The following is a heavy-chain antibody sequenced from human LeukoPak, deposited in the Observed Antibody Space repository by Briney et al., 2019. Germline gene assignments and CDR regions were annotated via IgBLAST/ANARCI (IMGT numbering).Heavy chain of an antibody. CDR1: GFTFSSFN. V-gene: IGHV3-21*01. D-gene: IGHD1-26*01. CDR3: ARDPYSGNYGNDYYYYMGV. CDR2: ITSSGTHI. Sequence: GGSLRLSCAASGFTFSSFNMNWVRQAPEKAMEWVSSITSSGTHIFYADSVRGRFTISRDNAKNSLYLQMDSLGPDDTAVYYCARDPYSGNYGNDYYYYMGVWGKGTTVTISS. J-gene: IGHJ6*03.